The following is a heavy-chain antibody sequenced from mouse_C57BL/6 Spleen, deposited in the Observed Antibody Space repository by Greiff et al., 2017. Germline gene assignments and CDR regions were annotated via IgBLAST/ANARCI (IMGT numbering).Heavy chain of an antibody. CDR3: ARGRGHYGSSPLWYFDV. CDR1: GYSITSGYD. D-gene: IGHD1-1*01. CDR2: ISYSGST. Sequence: EVKLLESGPGMVKPSQSLSLTCTVTGYSITSGYDWHWIRHFPGNKLEWMGYISYSGSTNYNPSLKSRISITHDTSKNHFFLKLNSVTTEDTATYYCARGRGHYGSSPLWYFDVWGTGTTVTVSS. J-gene: IGHJ1*03. V-gene: IGHV3-1*01.